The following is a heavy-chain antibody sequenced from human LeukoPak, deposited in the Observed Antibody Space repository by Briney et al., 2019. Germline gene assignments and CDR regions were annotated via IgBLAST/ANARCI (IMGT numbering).Heavy chain of an antibody. CDR1: GFAFSSYA. CDR3: AKGSREDNFLDY. V-gene: IGHV3-23*01. Sequence: PGGSLRLSCAASGFAFSSYAMSWVRQAPGKGLEWVSAISGSGGSTYYADSVKGRFTISRDNSKNTLYLQMNSLRAEDTAVYYCAKGSREDNFLDYWGQGTLVTVSS. J-gene: IGHJ4*02. CDR2: ISGSGGST. D-gene: IGHD2-2*01.